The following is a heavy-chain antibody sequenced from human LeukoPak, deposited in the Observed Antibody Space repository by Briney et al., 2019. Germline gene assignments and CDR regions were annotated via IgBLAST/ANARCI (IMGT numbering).Heavy chain of an antibody. J-gene: IGHJ4*02. D-gene: IGHD3-16*02. Sequence: GASVKVSCKASGGTFSSYAICWGRHGPGPGDGWMGGIITIFGATNYAQTFQSRVTTTADESTSTAYMELSSLTSEDTAVYYCASSAVYDYVWGSYRSFDYWGQGTLVTVSS. V-gene: IGHV1-69*01. CDR2: IITIFGAT. CDR1: GGTFSSYA. CDR3: ASSAVYDYVWGSYRSFDY.